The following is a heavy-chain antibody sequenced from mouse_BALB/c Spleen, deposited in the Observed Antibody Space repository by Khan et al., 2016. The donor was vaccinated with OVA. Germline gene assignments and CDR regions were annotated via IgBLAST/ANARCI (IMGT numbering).Heavy chain of an antibody. J-gene: IGHJ4*01. D-gene: IGHD2-1*01. V-gene: IGHV1S56*01. CDR3: ARWGGNYPSYAMDY. CDR1: GYTFTSYY. CDR2: IYPGNVNT. Sequence: VQLQQSGPELVKPGASVRISCKASGYTFTSYYIHWVKQRPGPGLEWIGWIYPGNVNTKYNEKFKGKATLTADTSSSTAYMQLSSLTSEDSAVYFCARWGGNYPSYAMDYWGQGTSVTVSS.